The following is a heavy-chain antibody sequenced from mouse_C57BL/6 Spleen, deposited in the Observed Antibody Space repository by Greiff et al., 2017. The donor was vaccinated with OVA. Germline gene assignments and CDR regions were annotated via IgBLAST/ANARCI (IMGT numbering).Heavy chain of an antibody. CDR2: ISYDGSN. CDR3: ARDKSYFDY. Sequence: EVQLQQSGPGLVKPSQSLSLTCSVTGYSITSGYYWNWIRQFPGNKLEWMGYISYDGSNNYNPSLKNRISITRDTSKNQFFLKLNSVTTEDTATYYCARDKSYFDYWGQGTTLTVSS. V-gene: IGHV3-6*01. J-gene: IGHJ2*01. CDR1: GYSITSGYY.